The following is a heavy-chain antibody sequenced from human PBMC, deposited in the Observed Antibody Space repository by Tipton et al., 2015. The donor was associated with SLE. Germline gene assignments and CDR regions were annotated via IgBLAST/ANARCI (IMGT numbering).Heavy chain of an antibody. CDR2: VHYSGNT. Sequence: TLSLTCVVSGFSISSGYYWAWFRQPPGKGLEWIATVHYSGNTYYNPSLKSRNTMSVDTSKNQFSLKLTSVTAADTAVYYCARGGAYDYWGQGTLVTVSS. J-gene: IGHJ4*02. D-gene: IGHD3-16*01. CDR1: GFSISSGYY. V-gene: IGHV4-38-2*01. CDR3: ARGGAYDY.